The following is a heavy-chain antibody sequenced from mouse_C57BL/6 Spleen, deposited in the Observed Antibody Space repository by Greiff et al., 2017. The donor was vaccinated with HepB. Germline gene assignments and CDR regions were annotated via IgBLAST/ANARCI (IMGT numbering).Heavy chain of an antibody. CDR3: ARYPYYGYAMDY. CDR1: GFTFTDYY. J-gene: IGHJ4*01. Sequence: DVHLVESGGGLVQPGGSLSLSCAASGFTFTDYYMSWVRQPPGKALEWLGFIRNKANGYTTEYSASVKGRFTISRDNSQSILYLQMNALRAEDSATYYCARYPYYGYAMDYWGQGTSVTVSS. D-gene: IGHD2-10*01. CDR2: IRNKANGYTT. V-gene: IGHV7-3*01.